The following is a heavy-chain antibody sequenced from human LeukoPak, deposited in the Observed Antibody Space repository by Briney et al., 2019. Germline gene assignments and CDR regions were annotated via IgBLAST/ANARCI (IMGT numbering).Heavy chain of an antibody. CDR2: IYYSGST. CDR1: GGSISSSSYY. CDR3: ARTRYYYNSRSYGAPYYFDY. Sequence: PSETLSLTCTVSGGSISSSSYYWGWIRQPPGKGLEWIGSIYYSGSTNYNPSLKSRVTMSVDTSKNQFSLKLSSVTAADTAVYYCARTRYYYNSRSYGAPYYFDYWGQGTLVTVSS. J-gene: IGHJ4*02. V-gene: IGHV4-39*01. D-gene: IGHD3-10*01.